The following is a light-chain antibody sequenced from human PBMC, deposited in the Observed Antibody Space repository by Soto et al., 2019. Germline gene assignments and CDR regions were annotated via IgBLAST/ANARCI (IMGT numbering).Light chain of an antibody. CDR1: QSISSSY. CDR2: GAS. CDR3: QQYASSPYT. J-gene: IGKJ2*01. V-gene: IGKV3-20*01. Sequence: EIVLTQSPGTLSLSPGERATLSCRASQSISSSYLAWYQQKPGQAPRLLIYGASRRATGIPDRFSGRESGTDFTLTITTLEPEDSAVYFCQQYASSPYTFGQGTKAEIQ.